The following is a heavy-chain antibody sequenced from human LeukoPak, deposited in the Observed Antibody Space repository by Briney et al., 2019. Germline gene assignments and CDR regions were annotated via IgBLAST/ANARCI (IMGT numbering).Heavy chain of an antibody. CDR2: IYYSGST. CDR1: GGSISSSSYY. J-gene: IGHJ5*02. Sequence: SETLSLTCTVSGGSISSSSYYWGWIRQPPGKGLEWIGSIYYSGSTYYNPSLKSRVTISVDTSKNQFSLKLSSVTAADTAVYYCASVRTGTNWFDPWGQGTLVTVSS. D-gene: IGHD1-7*01. CDR3: ASVRTGTNWFDP. V-gene: IGHV4-39*07.